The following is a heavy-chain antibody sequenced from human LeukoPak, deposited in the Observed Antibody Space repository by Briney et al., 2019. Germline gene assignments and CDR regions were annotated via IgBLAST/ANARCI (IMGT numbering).Heavy chain of an antibody. CDR1: GFTFSDYD. J-gene: IGHJ4*02. CDR2: IATAGDT. V-gene: IGHV3-13*01. Sequence: GGSLRLSCAASGFTFSDYDMHWVRQVTGKGLEWVSAIATAGDTYYPGSVKGRFTISRENAKNSLYLQMNSLRAEDTAVYYCGRANDGSGSYFDYWGQGTLVTVSS. D-gene: IGHD3-10*01. CDR3: GRANDGSGSYFDY.